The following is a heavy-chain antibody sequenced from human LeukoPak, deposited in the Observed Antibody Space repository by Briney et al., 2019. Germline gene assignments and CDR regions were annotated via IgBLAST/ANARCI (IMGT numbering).Heavy chain of an antibody. D-gene: IGHD3-16*01. V-gene: IGHV3-74*01. Sequence: GGSLRLSCAASGFTFSSYWMHWVRQGPGKGLVWVSRISTDGSSTDYADSVKDRFTISRENAKNTLYLQMNSLRAEDTAVYYCARTRTLPIAGGFDTWGQGSLVTVSS. CDR2: ISTDGSST. CDR3: ARTRTLPIAGGFDT. J-gene: IGHJ5*02. CDR1: GFTFSSYW.